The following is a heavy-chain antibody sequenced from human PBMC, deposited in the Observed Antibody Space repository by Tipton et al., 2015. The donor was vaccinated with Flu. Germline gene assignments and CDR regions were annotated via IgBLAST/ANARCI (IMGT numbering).Heavy chain of an antibody. CDR3: ARARGYCSGGHCYSYYFDY. J-gene: IGHJ4*02. CDR1: VGSISRSY. Sequence: TLSLTCTVSVGSISRSYWNWIRQPAGKGLEWIGRIYTSGTTNYSPSLRSRVTVSVDTSKNQFSLRLSSVTAADTAVYYCARARGYCSGGHCYSYYFDYWGQGTLVTVSS. CDR2: IYTSGTT. D-gene: IGHD2-15*01. V-gene: IGHV4-4*07.